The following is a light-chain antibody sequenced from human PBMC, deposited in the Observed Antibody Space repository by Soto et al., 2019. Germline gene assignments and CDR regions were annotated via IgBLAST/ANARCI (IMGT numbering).Light chain of an antibody. J-gene: IGKJ4*01. V-gene: IGKV3-20*01. Sequence: EIVLMPSPAILSKTTGERATLSCRASQSVRSNYLAWYQQKPGQAPRFLIYDASSRATGIPDRFSGSGSGTDFTLTISRLEPEDFAVYYCQQYGSTPLTFGGGTKVDIK. CDR1: QSVRSNY. CDR3: QQYGSTPLT. CDR2: DAS.